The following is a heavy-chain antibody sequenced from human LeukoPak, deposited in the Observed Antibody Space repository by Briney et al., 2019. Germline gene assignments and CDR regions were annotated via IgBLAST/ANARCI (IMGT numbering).Heavy chain of an antibody. J-gene: IGHJ6*02. CDR1: GFTFSSYA. Sequence: GGSLRLSCAASGFTFSSYAMHWVRQAPGKGLEYVSAISSNEGSTYYANSVKGRFTISRDNSKNTLYLQMGSLRAEDMAVYYCARWRGVGATTYYGMDVWGQGTTVTVSS. CDR2: ISSNEGST. D-gene: IGHD1-26*01. CDR3: ARWRGVGATTYYGMDV. V-gene: IGHV3-64*01.